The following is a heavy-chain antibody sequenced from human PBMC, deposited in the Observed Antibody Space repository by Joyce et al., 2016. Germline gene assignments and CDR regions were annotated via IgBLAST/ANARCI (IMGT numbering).Heavy chain of an antibody. CDR2: IYHNGKT. CDR3: ARDPQNFGF. V-gene: IGHV4-38-2*02. J-gene: IGHJ4*02. CDR1: GDSISSGYF. D-gene: IGHD2/OR15-2a*01. Sequence: VQLQESGPGLVKPSETLSLTCDVSGDSISSGYFYGWVRQAPGKGLEWIANIYHNGKTYYNASLKSRVTISVDTSKNQLSLKSSSVTAADTAVYYCARDPQNFGFWGQGTLVIVSS.